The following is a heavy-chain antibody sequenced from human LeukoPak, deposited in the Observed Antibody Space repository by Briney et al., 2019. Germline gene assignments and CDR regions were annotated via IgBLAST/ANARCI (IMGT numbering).Heavy chain of an antibody. CDR1: GFTVSSNY. Sequence: PGGSLRLSCAASGFTVSSNYMSWVRQAPGKGLEWVANIKQDGSETYSVDSVKGRFTISRDNAQSSLYLQMNSLRAEDTAVYYCARGTSHSPNWFDPWGQGTLVTVSS. CDR3: ARGTSHSPNWFDP. D-gene: IGHD2-2*01. CDR2: IKQDGSET. V-gene: IGHV3-7*04. J-gene: IGHJ5*02.